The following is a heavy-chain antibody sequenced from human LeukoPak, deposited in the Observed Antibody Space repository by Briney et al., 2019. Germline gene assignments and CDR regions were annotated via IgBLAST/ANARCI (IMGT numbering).Heavy chain of an antibody. CDR2: ISSNGGST. D-gene: IGHD6-19*01. CDR3: VKGSSGWYEGYFDY. Sequence: GGSLRLSCSASGFTFSWYAMHWVRQAPGRGLEYVSTISSNGGSTYYADSVKGRFTISRDNSKNTLYLQMSSLRAEDTAVYYCVKGSSGWYEGYFDYWGQGTLVTVSS. CDR1: GFTFSWYA. J-gene: IGHJ4*02. V-gene: IGHV3-64D*09.